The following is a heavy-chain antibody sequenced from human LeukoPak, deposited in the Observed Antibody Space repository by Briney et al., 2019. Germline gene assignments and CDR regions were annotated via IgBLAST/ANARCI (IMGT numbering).Heavy chain of an antibody. Sequence: GGPLRLSCAASGFTFSGSAMHWVRQASGKGLEWVGRIRSKAYNYSTTYAPSVRGRFIISRDDSKNTAYLQMNSLKTEDTAVYYCSRMSAAGLYTKGYWGQGMLVTVSS. J-gene: IGHJ4*02. V-gene: IGHV3-73*01. CDR3: SRMSAAGLYTKGY. D-gene: IGHD3/OR15-3a*01. CDR1: GFTFSGSA. CDR2: IRSKAYNYST.